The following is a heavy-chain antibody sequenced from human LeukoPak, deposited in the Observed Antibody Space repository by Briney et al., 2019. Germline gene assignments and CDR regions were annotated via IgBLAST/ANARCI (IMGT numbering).Heavy chain of an antibody. CDR3: ARSQGPYDY. Sequence: GGTLRLSCAASGFTFSNHGMNWVRQAPGKGLEWLSGVSPPGGGTYYADSVKGRFTISRDNAKNTLYLQLNSLRAEDTAIYYCARSQGPYDYWGQGTLVTVSS. CDR1: GFTFSNHG. V-gene: IGHV3-23*01. J-gene: IGHJ4*02. CDR2: VSPPGGGT.